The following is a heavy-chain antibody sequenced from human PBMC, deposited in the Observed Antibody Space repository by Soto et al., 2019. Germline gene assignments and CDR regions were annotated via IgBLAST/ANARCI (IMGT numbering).Heavy chain of an antibody. CDR2: IYYSGST. V-gene: IGHV4-31*03. D-gene: IGHD3-10*01. J-gene: IGHJ5*02. CDR1: GGSISSGGYY. CDR3: ARDLPSGWFDP. Sequence: ASETLSLTCTVSGGSISSGGYYWSWIRQHPGKGLEWIGYIYYSGSTYYNPSLKSRVTISVDTSKNQFSLKLSSVTAADTAVYYCARDLPSGWFDPWGQGTLVTVSS.